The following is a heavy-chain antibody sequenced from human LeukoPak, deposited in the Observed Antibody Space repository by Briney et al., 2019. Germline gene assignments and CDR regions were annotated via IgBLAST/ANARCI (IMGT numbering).Heavy chain of an antibody. CDR2: IYYSGST. CDR1: GGSISSYY. CDR3: TRGPRGYSGYLHYYYYYYMDV. J-gene: IGHJ6*03. Sequence: SETLSLTCTVSGGSISSYYWSWIRQPPGKGLEWIGYIYYSGSTNYNPSLKSRVTISVDTSKNQFSLKLSSVTAADTAVYYCTRGPRGYSGYLHYYYYYYMDVWGKGTTVTVSS. D-gene: IGHD5-12*01. V-gene: IGHV4-59*01.